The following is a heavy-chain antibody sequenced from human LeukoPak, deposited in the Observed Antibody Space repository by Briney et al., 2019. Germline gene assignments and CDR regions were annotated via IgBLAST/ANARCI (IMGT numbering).Heavy chain of an antibody. CDR2: ISSSGSTI. CDR1: GFTFSSYE. Sequence: GGSLRLSCAASGFTFSSYEMNWVRQAPGKGLEWVSYISSSGSTIYYADSVKGRFTISRDNAKNSLYLQMNSLRAEDTAVYYCARVGGGYSYVDYWGQGTLITVSS. V-gene: IGHV3-48*03. J-gene: IGHJ4*02. CDR3: ARVGGGYSYVDY. D-gene: IGHD5-18*01.